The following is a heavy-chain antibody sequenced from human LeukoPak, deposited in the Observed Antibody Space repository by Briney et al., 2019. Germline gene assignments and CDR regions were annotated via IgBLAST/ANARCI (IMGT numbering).Heavy chain of an antibody. CDR2: IYYSGST. V-gene: IGHV4-59*08. CDR1: GGSISSYY. J-gene: IGHJ3*02. Sequence: PSETLSLTCTVSGGSISSYYWSWIRQPPGKGLEWIGYIYYSGSTNYNPSLKSRVTISVDTSKNQFSLKLSSVTAADTAVYYCARRITYYYDSSGYYYPDAFDIWGQGTMVTVSS. D-gene: IGHD3-22*01. CDR3: ARRITYYYDSSGYYYPDAFDI.